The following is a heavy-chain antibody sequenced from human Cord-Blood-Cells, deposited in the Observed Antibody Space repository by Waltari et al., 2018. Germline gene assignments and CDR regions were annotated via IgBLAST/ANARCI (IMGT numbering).Heavy chain of an antibody. CDR3: ARDPLSGNSFDY. Sequence: QVQLQESGPGLVKPSETLSLTCTVSGGSISSHYWSWIRQPPGKGLEWLWYIDYSGRTNYNPSLSSRVTIPVDTSKNQFSRNLSSVTAADPAVYYCARDPLSGNSFDYWGQGTLVTVSS. V-gene: IGHV4-59*11. D-gene: IGHD6-13*01. J-gene: IGHJ4*02. CDR1: GGSISSHY. CDR2: IDYSGRT.